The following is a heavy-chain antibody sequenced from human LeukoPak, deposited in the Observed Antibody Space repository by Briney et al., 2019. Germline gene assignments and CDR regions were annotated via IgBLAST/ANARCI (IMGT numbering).Heavy chain of an antibody. CDR3: AREGYSYGGPPDY. CDR2: ISSSSSYI. Sequence: SGGSLRLSCAASGFTFSSYGMSWVRQAPGKGLEWVSSISSSSSYIYYADSVKGRFTISRDNAKNSLYLQMNSLRAEDTAVYYCAREGYSYGGPPDYWGQGTLVTVSS. D-gene: IGHD5-18*01. J-gene: IGHJ4*02. CDR1: GFTFSSYG. V-gene: IGHV3-21*01.